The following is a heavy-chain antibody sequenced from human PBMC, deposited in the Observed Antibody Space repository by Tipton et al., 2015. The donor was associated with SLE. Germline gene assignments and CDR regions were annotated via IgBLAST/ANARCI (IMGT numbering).Heavy chain of an antibody. CDR3: PIYYHDSTGLHWFDP. V-gene: IGHV4-31*03. CDR2: TYYSGSP. J-gene: IGHJ5*02. D-gene: IGHD3-22*01. CDR1: GGSISSGGYY. Sequence: TLSLTCNVSGGSISSGGYYWSWIRQHPGKGLEWIGYTYYSGSPYYNPPLKSRVTISLDMSKNQFSLRLSSVTAADTAVYYCPIYYHDSTGLHWFDPWGQGTLVTVSS.